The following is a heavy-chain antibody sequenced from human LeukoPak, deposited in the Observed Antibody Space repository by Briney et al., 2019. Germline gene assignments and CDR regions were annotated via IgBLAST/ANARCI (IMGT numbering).Heavy chain of an antibody. D-gene: IGHD3-16*01. CDR1: GFTFSDYY. Sequence: PGGSLRLSCATSGFTFSDYYMSWIRQAPGKGLEWVSYISSSSSSYTKYADSVKGRFTIARDNAKNSLDLQMNSLRAEDTAVYYCARVRGSYSIDYWGQGTLVTVSS. V-gene: IGHV3-11*06. CDR3: ARVRGSYSIDY. J-gene: IGHJ4*02. CDR2: ISSSSSSYT.